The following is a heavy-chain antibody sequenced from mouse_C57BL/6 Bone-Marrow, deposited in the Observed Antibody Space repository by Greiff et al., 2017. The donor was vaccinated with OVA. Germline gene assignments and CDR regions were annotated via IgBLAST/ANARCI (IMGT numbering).Heavy chain of an antibody. D-gene: IGHD2-10*02. J-gene: IGHJ3*01. CDR3: ARGGYGNYPFAY. Sequence: EVMLVESGGGLVQPGGSLKLSCAASGFTFSDYYMYWVRQTPEKRLEWVAYISNGGGSTYYPDTVKGRFTISRDNAKNTLYLQMSRLKSEDTAMYYCARGGYGNYPFAYWGQGTLVTVSA. CDR1: GFTFSDYY. V-gene: IGHV5-12*01. CDR2: ISNGGGST.